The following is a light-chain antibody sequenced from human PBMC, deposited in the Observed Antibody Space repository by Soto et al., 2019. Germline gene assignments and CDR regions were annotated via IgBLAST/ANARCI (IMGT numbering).Light chain of an antibody. CDR1: QSVSSSY. CDR3: QQYGSSGLT. CDR2: GAS. V-gene: IGKV3-20*01. J-gene: IGKJ4*01. Sequence: EIVLTQSPGTLSLSPGERATLSCRASQSVSSSYLAWYQQKPGQAPRLLIYGASSRATGIPDRFSGSGSGTGFNLTISRLEPEDFAVYYCQQYGSSGLTFGGGTKVEIK.